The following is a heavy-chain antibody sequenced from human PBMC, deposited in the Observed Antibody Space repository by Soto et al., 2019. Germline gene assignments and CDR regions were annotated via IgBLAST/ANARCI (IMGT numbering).Heavy chain of an antibody. D-gene: IGHD2-15*01. CDR3: AKAAYNIVVVVAATPVDY. CDR1: GFTFSSYG. J-gene: IGHJ4*02. V-gene: IGHV3-30*18. Sequence: QVQLVESGGGVVQPGRSLRLSCAASGFTFSSYGMHWVRQAPGKGLEWVAVISYDGSNKYYADSVKGRFTISRDNSKNTLYLQMNSLRAEDTAVYYCAKAAYNIVVVVAATPVDYWGQGTLVTVSS. CDR2: ISYDGSNK.